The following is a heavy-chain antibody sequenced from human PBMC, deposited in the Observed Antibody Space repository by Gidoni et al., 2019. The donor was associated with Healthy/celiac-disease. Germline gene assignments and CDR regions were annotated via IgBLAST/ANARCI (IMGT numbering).Heavy chain of an antibody. CDR1: GFTFSGSA. D-gene: IGHD2-21*01. CDR2: IRSKANSYAT. CDR3: TRLCSGDCYLGPPDY. J-gene: IGHJ4*02. Sequence: EVQLVESGGGLVQPGGSVKLSCAASGFTFSGSAMHWVRQASGKGLEWVGRIRSKANSYATAYAASVKGRSTISRDDSKNTAYLQMNSLKTEDTAVYYCTRLCSGDCYLGPPDYWGQGTLVTVSS. V-gene: IGHV3-73*01.